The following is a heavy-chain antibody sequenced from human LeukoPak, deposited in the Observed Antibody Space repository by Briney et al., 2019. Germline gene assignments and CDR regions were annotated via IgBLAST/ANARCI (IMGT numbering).Heavy chain of an antibody. CDR2: IKEDGSEK. CDR1: GFSFRSCW. Sequence: PGGSLRLSGAASGFSFRSCWMSWVRQAPGKGLEWVANIKEDGSEKYYVDSVKGRFTISRDNAENALYLQMNSLRAEDTAVYYCARVAWPHYFDYWGQGTLVTVSS. D-gene: IGHD2-21*01. J-gene: IGHJ4*02. V-gene: IGHV3-7*01. CDR3: ARVAWPHYFDY.